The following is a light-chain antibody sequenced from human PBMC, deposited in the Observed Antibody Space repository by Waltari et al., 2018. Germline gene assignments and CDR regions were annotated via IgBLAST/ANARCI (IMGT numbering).Light chain of an antibody. CDR2: GAS. J-gene: IGKJ2*01. CDR3: QQYNNWRT. CDR1: QSISRN. V-gene: IGKV3-15*01. Sequence: EVLMTKSPPTMSVSPGERATLPCRASQSISRNLAWYQQKPGQAPRLLIYGASTRAPGIPARFSGSGSGTEFTLSISGLQSEDFAVYFCQQYNNWRTFGQGTKLEI.